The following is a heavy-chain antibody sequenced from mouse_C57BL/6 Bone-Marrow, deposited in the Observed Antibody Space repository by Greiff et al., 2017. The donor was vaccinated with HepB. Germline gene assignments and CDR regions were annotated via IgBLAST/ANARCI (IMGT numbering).Heavy chain of an antibody. Sequence: EVQGVESGGGLVQPGGSLKLSCAASGFTFSDYYMYWVRQTPEKRLEWVAYISNGGGSTYYPDTVKGRFTISRDNAKNTLYLQMSRLKSEDTAMYYCARQIYDGYFVFDYWGQGTTLTVSS. CDR1: GFTFSDYY. J-gene: IGHJ2*01. D-gene: IGHD2-3*01. CDR2: ISNGGGST. V-gene: IGHV5-12*01. CDR3: ARQIYDGYFVFDY.